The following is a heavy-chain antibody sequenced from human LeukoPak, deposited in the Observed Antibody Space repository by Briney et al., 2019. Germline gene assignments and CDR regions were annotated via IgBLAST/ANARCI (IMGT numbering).Heavy chain of an antibody. J-gene: IGHJ4*02. CDR2: IYYSGST. D-gene: IGHD3-3*01. CDR1: GGSISSGDYY. CDR3: ARADFWSGYFDY. V-gene: IGHV4-30-4*08. Sequence: SQTLSLTCTVSGGSISSGDYYWSWIRQPPGKGLEWIGYIYYSGSTYYNPSLKSRVTISVDTSKNQFSLKLSSVTAADTAVYCCARADFWSGYFDYWGQGTLVTVSS.